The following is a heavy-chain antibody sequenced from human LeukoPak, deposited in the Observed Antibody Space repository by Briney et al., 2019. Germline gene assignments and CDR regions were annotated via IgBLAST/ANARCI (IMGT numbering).Heavy chain of an antibody. Sequence: GGSLRLSGAVSGFTVSSNFMSWVRQAPGKGLEWVSIVFSGGATYLADSVKGRFTISRHNSENTLYLQMNSLSADDTAVYYCAKNGPGGYYFDFWGQGTLVTVSS. CDR1: GFTVSSNF. D-gene: IGHD3-16*01. J-gene: IGHJ4*02. CDR2: VFSGGAT. V-gene: IGHV3-53*04. CDR3: AKNGPGGYYFDF.